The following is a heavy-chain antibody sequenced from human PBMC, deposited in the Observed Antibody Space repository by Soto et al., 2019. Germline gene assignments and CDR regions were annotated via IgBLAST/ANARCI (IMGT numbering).Heavy chain of an antibody. V-gene: IGHV1-2*04. Sequence: ASVKVSCKASGYTFTGYYMHWVRQAPGQGLEWMGWINPNSGGTNYAQKFQGWVTMTRDTSISTAYMEWSRLRADDTAMYYCARRVAYSGYRVYFDYWGQGTLVTVSS. CDR3: ARRVAYSGYRVYFDY. CDR1: GYTFTGYY. J-gene: IGHJ4*02. CDR2: INPNSGGT. D-gene: IGHD5-12*01.